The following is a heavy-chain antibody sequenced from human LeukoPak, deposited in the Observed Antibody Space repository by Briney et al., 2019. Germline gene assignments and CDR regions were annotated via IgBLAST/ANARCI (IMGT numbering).Heavy chain of an antibody. J-gene: IGHJ4*02. CDR2: ISYDGSNK. CDR1: GFTFSSYA. D-gene: IGHD3-22*01. CDR3: ARDQQGADYYDSSGYYYGFFDY. Sequence: PGRSLRLSCAVSGFTFSSYAMHWVRQAPGKGLEWVAVISYDGSNKYYADSVKGRFTISRDNSKNTLYLQMNSLRAEDTAVYYCARDQQGADYYDSSGYYYGFFDYWGQGTLVTVSS. V-gene: IGHV3-30*04.